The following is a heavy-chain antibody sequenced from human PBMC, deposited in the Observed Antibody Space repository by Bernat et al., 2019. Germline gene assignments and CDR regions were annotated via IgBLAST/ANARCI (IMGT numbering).Heavy chain of an antibody. J-gene: IGHJ6*02. CDR1: GGSFSGYY. D-gene: IGHD3-10*01. CDR2: INHSGST. CDR3: ARERARVRGVMRSYYYGMDV. Sequence: QVQLQQWGAGLLKPSETLSLTCAVYGGSFSGYYWSWIRQPPGKGLEWIGEINHSGSTNYNPSLKSRVTISVDTSKNQFSLKLSSVTAADTAVYYCARERARVRGVMRSYYYGMDVWGQGTTVTVSS. V-gene: IGHV4-34*01.